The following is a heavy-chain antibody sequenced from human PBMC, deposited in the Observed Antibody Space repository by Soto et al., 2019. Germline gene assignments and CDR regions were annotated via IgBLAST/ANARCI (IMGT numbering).Heavy chain of an antibody. Sequence: GGSLKLSCAASGLTFRIYGVHGVRQAPGKGLEWVAVISYDGSNKYYADSVKGRFTISRDNSKNTLYLQMNSLRAEDTAVYYCAKTDRGDFWSVQWALGYWGQGTLVTVSS. CDR3: AKTDRGDFWSVQWALGY. CDR1: GLTFRIYG. D-gene: IGHD3-3*01. J-gene: IGHJ4*02. CDR2: ISYDGSNK. V-gene: IGHV3-30*18.